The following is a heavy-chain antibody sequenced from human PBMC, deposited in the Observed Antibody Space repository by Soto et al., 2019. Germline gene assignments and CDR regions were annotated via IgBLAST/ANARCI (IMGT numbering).Heavy chain of an antibody. CDR1: GFXFSSYA. CDR2: ISGSGGST. CDR3: AKDRAAVTPGSDAFDI. J-gene: IGHJ3*02. Sequence: GGSLXLSCAASGFXFSSYAMSWVRQAPGKGLEWVSAISGSGGSTYYADSVKGRFTISRDNSKNTLYLQMNSLRAEDTAVYYCAKDRAAVTPGSDAFDIWGQGTMVTVSS. D-gene: IGHD2-2*01. V-gene: IGHV3-23*01.